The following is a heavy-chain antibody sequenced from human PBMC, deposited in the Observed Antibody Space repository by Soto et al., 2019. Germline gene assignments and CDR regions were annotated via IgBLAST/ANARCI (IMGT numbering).Heavy chain of an antibody. CDR2: IKSKTDGGTT. J-gene: IGHJ5*02. CDR1: GFTFSNAW. CDR3: TTGQSWFDP. V-gene: IGHV3-15*07. Sequence: EVQLVESGGGVVKPGGSLRLSCAASGFTFSNAWMNWVRQAPGKGLEWVVRIKSKTDGGTTDYAAPVKGRFTISRDDSKNTLYLQMNSLKTEDTAVYYCTTGQSWFDPWGQGTLVTVSS.